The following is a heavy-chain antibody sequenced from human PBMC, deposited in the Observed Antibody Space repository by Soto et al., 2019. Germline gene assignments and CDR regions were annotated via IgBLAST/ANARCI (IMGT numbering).Heavy chain of an antibody. CDR1: GYIFTDYY. CDR3: ARGSGSSSRIWFDP. Sequence: ASVKVSCKASGYIFTDYYMHWVRQAPGQELEWMGWISAYNGNTNYAQKLQGRVTMTTDTSTSTAYMELRSLRSDDTAVYYCARGSGSSSRIWFDPWGQGTLVTVSS. V-gene: IGHV1-18*04. J-gene: IGHJ5*02. CDR2: ISAYNGNT. D-gene: IGHD6-6*01.